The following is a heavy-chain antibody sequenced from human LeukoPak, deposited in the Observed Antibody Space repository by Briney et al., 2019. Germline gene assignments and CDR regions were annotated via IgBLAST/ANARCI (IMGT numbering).Heavy chain of an antibody. J-gene: IGHJ6*03. V-gene: IGHV4-59*01. CDR1: GGSISSYY. D-gene: IGHD4-11*01. CDR2: IYYSGST. Sequence: SETLSLTCTVSGGSISSYYWSWIRQPPGKGLEWIGYIYYSGSTNYNPSLKSRVTISVDTSKNRFSLKLSSVTAADTAVYYCARVSTVTTGYYYYYYMDVWGKGTTVTVSS. CDR3: ARVSTVTTGYYYYYYMDV.